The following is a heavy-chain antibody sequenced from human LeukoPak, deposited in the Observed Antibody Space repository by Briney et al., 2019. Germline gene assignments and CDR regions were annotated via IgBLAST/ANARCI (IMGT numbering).Heavy chain of an antibody. Sequence: GGSLRLSCIASGFSFSTYTMYWVRQAPGKGLEWVSIIGISGGGIHHADSVKGRFTIFRDDSKNTVYLQMNSLRVDDTAVYYCAMDPNRGTNYWGQGALVTVSS. V-gene: IGHV3-23*01. CDR1: GFSFSTYT. D-gene: IGHD3-10*01. CDR2: IGISGGGI. J-gene: IGHJ4*02. CDR3: AMDPNRGTNY.